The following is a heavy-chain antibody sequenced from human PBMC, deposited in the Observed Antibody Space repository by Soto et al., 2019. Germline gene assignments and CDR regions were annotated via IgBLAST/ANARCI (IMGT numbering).Heavy chain of an antibody. J-gene: IGHJ3*01. D-gene: IGHD7-27*01. CDR1: GFIFSSYG. V-gene: IGHV3-30*18. CDR3: AKRLGNDVFDV. CDR2: ISSDGSEE. Sequence: QVRLVESGGGEVQPGGSLRLSCTASGFIFSSYGMHWVRQAPGKGPVWVAFISSDGSEEYYTDSVKGRFSISRDASKNKVYLQINSLRVEDTAVYYCAKRLGNDVFDVWGQGTMVTVSS.